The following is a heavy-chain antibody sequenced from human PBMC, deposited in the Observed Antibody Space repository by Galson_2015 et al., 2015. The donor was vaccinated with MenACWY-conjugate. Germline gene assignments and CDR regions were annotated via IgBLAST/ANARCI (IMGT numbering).Heavy chain of an antibody. Sequence: SLRLSCAASGFTLSTYGMHWVRQAPGEGLEWVAVISYDGSNKYYADSVKGRFTISRDNSKNTLYLQMNSLRGEDTALYYCANALHSSSWSHPFDYWGQGTLVTVSS. CDR3: ANALHSSSWSHPFDY. V-gene: IGHV3-30*18. J-gene: IGHJ4*02. CDR2: ISYDGSNK. CDR1: GFTLSTYG. D-gene: IGHD6-13*01.